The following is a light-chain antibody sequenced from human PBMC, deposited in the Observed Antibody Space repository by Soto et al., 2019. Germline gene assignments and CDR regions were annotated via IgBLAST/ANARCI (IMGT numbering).Light chain of an antibody. CDR2: GNS. V-gene: IGLV1-40*01. Sequence: QSVLTQPPSVSGAPGQRVTISCTGSRSNIGAGYDVHWYQQLPGTAPKLLIYGNSNRPSGVPDRFSGSKSGTSASLAITGLQAEDEADYYCHSYDSSLSGYVVFGGGTKLTVL. J-gene: IGLJ2*01. CDR1: RSNIGAGYD. CDR3: HSYDSSLSGYVV.